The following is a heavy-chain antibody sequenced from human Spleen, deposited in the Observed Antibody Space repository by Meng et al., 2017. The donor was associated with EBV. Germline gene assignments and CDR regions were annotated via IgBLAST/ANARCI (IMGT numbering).Heavy chain of an antibody. V-gene: IGHV1-3*05. CDR3: ASYTSNGYATDY. CDR1: AYTSGTDC. J-gene: IGHJ4*02. CDR2: IYAGDGST. D-gene: IGHD5-12*01. Sequence: SMADDNTASASMQTACQSSAYTSGTDCMHGVRQAPEQGLEWMGLIYAGDGSTKYSQMLQDRVTIVRDTSASSSYMELSSRGAEDTAFYYCASYTSNGYATDYWGRGTLVTVSS.